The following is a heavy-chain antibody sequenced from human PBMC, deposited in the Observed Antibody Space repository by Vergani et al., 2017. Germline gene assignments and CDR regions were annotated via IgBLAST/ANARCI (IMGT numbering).Heavy chain of an antibody. CDR1: GGSISSYY. Sequence: QVQLQESGPGLVKPSETLSLTCTVSGGSISSYYWSWIRQPPGKGLEWIGYIYYSGSTNYNPSLKSRVTISVDPSKNQFSLKLSSVTDADTAVYYCARVGIAARPYYYYYYMDFWGKGTTVTGSS. J-gene: IGHJ6*03. D-gene: IGHD6-6*01. CDR3: ARVGIAARPYYYYYYMDF. V-gene: IGHV4-59*01. CDR2: IYYSGST.